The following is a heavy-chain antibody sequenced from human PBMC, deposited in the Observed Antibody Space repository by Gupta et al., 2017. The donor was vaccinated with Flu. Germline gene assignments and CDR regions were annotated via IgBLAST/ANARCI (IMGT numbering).Heavy chain of an antibody. CDR3: ARGWYYDFGSGPRGGNWFDP. CDR1: GGSFSGYY. CDR2: INHSGST. J-gene: IGHJ5*02. V-gene: IGHV4-34*01. Sequence: QVQLQQWGAGLLKPSETLSLTCAVYGGSFSGYYWSWIRQPPGKGLEWIGEINHSGSTNYNPSIKRRVTISVDTSKNQFSLKRSSVTAAETAVYYCARGWYYDFGSGPRGGNWFDPWGQGTMVTVSS. D-gene: IGHD3-3*01.